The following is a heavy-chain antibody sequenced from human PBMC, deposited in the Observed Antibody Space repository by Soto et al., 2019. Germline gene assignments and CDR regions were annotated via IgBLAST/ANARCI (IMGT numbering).Heavy chain of an antibody. CDR1: GFTFSSYG. D-gene: IGHD4-17*01. V-gene: IGHV3-30*18. Sequence: GGSLRLSCAACGFTFSSYGMHWVRQAPGKGLEWVAVISYDGSNKYYADSVKGRFTISRDNSKNTLYLQMNSLRAEDTAVYYCANDYGGNLDHEAFDIWGQGTMVTVSS. J-gene: IGHJ3*02. CDR3: ANDYGGNLDHEAFDI. CDR2: ISYDGSNK.